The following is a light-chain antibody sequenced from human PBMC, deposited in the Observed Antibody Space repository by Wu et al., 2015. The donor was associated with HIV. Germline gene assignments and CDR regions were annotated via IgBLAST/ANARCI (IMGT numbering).Light chain of an antibody. CDR3: QQRNSWLFT. Sequence: EIVLTQSPATLSLSPGERASLSCRASQSVGSDLAWYQQRPGRAPRLLIYDASNRATGIPARFSSSGSGTDFSLTINSLESEDFAVYYCQQRNSWLFTFGPGTRVDIK. CDR1: QSVGSD. CDR2: DAS. J-gene: IGKJ3*01. V-gene: IGKV3-11*01.